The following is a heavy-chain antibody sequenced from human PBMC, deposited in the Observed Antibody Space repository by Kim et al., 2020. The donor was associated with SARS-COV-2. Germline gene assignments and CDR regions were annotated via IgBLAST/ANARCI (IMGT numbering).Heavy chain of an antibody. CDR3: ARGKYYFDY. J-gene: IGHJ4*02. V-gene: IGHV3-74*01. Sequence: SYVDSVKGRFTISRDNAKNTLYLQMNSLRAEDTAVYYCARGKYYFDYWGQGTLVTVSS.